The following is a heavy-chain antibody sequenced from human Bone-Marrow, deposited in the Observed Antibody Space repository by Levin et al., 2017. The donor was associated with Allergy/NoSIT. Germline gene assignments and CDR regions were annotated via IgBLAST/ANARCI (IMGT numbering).Heavy chain of an antibody. V-gene: IGHV4-39*02. CDR1: GASIISATYY. CDR3: ARVPALRFLDWFLDY. Sequence: SETLSLTCTVSGASIISATYYWGWVRQPPGKGLEWIGSVYFSVSTYLSPFLKSRVTMSVDTSRSHFSLNLSSVTAADTAVYYCARVPALRFLDWFLDYWGRGVLVTVSS. D-gene: IGHD3-9*01. J-gene: IGHJ4*02. CDR2: VYFSVST.